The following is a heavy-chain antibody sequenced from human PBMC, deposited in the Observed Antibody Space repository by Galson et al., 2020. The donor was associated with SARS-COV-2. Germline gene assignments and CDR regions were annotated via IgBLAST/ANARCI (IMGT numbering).Heavy chain of an antibody. CDR3: ARVNKNTGGDFEY. CDR1: GFTFSTYW. D-gene: IGHD2-8*02. Sequence: GESLKISCAASGFTFSTYWMHWVRQAPGQGLVWVSRINGDGSSTSYADSVKGRFTISRDNAKNTLYLQMDSLRAEDTAVYYCARVNKNTGGDFEYWGQGTLVTVSS. V-gene: IGHV3-74*01. CDR2: INGDGSST. J-gene: IGHJ4*02.